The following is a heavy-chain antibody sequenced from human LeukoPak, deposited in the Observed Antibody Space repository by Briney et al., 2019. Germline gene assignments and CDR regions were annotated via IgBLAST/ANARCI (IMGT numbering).Heavy chain of an antibody. V-gene: IGHV3-43*01. CDR1: GFTFDDYT. J-gene: IGHJ6*02. CDR3: AKDLHYYDSRPYYGMDV. CDR2: ISWDGGST. Sequence: GGSLRLSCAASGFTFDDYTMHWVCQAPGKGLEWVSLISWDGGSTYYADSVKGRFTISRDNSKNSLYLQMSSLRTEDTALYYCAKDLHYYDSRPYYGMDVWGQGTTVTVSS. D-gene: IGHD3-22*01.